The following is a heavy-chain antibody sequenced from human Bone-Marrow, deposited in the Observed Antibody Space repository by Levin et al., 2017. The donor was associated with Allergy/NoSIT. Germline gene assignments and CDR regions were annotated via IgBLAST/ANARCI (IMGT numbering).Heavy chain of an antibody. D-gene: IGHD3-10*01. J-gene: IGHJ3*02. Sequence: GESLKISCKASGYTFTSYGISWVRQAPGQGLEWMGWISAYNGNTNYAQKLQGRVTMTTDTSTSTAYMELRSLRSDDTAVYYCARVNVLLWFGELLPDAFDIWGQGTMVTVSS. CDR1: GYTFTSYG. CDR3: ARVNVLLWFGELLPDAFDI. CDR2: ISAYNGNT. V-gene: IGHV1-18*01.